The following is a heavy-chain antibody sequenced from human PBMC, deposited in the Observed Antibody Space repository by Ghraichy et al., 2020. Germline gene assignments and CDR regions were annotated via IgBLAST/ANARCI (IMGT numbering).Heavy chain of an antibody. CDR2: IFRSGGT. J-gene: IGHJ4*02. Sequence: SETLSLTCTVSGYSISSGYFWGWIRPPPGKGLEWIANIFRSGGTFYNPSLKSRVTISVNTSENQISLQLSSVTAADTAVYFCARGRLIYYDSSGSYFDYWGQGTQVTVSS. CDR3: ARGRLIYYDSSGSYFDY. CDR1: GYSISSGYF. V-gene: IGHV4-38-2*02. D-gene: IGHD3-22*01.